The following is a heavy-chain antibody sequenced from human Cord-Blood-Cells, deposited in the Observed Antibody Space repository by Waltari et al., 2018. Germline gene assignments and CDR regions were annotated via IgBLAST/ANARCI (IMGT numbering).Heavy chain of an antibody. V-gene: IGHV1-18*01. Sequence: QVQLVQSGAEVKKPGASVKVSCKASGYTFTSYGISWVRQAPGQGMGGMGGISAYNGNTNEAQKRQGRVTMTTDTSTSTAYMELRSLRADDTAVYYCARERLGGAFDIWGQGTMVTVSS. CDR3: ARERLGGAFDI. CDR1: GYTFTSYG. CDR2: ISAYNGNT. D-gene: IGHD3-16*01. J-gene: IGHJ3*02.